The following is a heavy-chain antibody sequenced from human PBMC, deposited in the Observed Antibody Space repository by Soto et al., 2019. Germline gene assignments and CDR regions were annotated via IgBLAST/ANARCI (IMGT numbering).Heavy chain of an antibody. CDR1: GGSFSGYY. D-gene: IGHD6-13*01. Sequence: TLSLTCAVYGGSFSGYYWSWIRQPPGKGLEWIGEINHSGSTNYNPSLKSRVTISVDTSKNQFSLKLSSVTAADTAVYYCAREWEIAAAGTWFRPWGQGTLVTVSS. V-gene: IGHV4-34*01. CDR3: AREWEIAAAGTWFRP. CDR2: INHSGST. J-gene: IGHJ5*02.